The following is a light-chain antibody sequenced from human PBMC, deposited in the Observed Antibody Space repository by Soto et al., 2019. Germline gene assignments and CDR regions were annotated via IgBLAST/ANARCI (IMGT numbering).Light chain of an antibody. CDR2: DTN. V-gene: IGLV7-46*01. Sequence: QAVVTQEPSLTVSPGATVTLTCGSSTGAVTSGHFPYWFQQKPGQAPRTLIYDTNNKHSWTPARFSGSLLGGKAALTLSGAQPEDEAAYYCLLSSSSAPWVFGGGTKLTVL. J-gene: IGLJ3*02. CDR3: LLSSSSAPWV. CDR1: TGAVTSGHF.